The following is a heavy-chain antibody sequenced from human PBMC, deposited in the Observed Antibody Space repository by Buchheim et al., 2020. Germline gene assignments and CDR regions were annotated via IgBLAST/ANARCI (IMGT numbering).Heavy chain of an antibody. CDR3: AREDGTVNYYYNYGMKV. Sequence: EVQLVESGGGLVQPGGSLRLSCAASGFTFSDHYMDWVRQAPGKGLEWVGRIRDKANTYTTEYAASVEGRFTISSDDSKISLYLQMNSLKTEDTAVYYCAREDGTVNYYYNYGMKVWGQGTT. D-gene: IGHD1-1*01. V-gene: IGHV3-72*01. CDR1: GFTFSDHY. CDR2: IRDKANTYTT. J-gene: IGHJ6*02.